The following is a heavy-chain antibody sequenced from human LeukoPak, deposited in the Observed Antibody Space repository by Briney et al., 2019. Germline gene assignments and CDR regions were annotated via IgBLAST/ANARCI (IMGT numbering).Heavy chain of an antibody. V-gene: IGHV3-30*18. CDR2: ISYDGSNK. Sequence: GGSLRLSCAASGFTFSSYGMHWVRQAPGKGLEWVAVISYDGSNKYYADSVKGRFTISRDNSKNTLYLQMNSLRAEDTAVYYCAKVRGRLGIGYCSGGSCLRNYFDYWGQGTLVTVSS. CDR3: AKVRGRLGIGYCSGGSCLRNYFDY. J-gene: IGHJ4*02. CDR1: GFTFSSYG. D-gene: IGHD2-15*01.